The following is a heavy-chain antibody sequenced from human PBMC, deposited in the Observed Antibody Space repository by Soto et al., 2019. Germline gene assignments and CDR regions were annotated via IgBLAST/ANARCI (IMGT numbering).Heavy chain of an antibody. Sequence: GGSLRLSCAASGFTFSSYTLNWVRRAPGKGLEWVATSSDRRTGNTHYSDSVRGRFTLSRDYSRNILFLQMDSLRADDTALYYCTTWLTAYFDYWGRGTQVTVSS. CDR3: TTWLTAYFDY. V-gene: IGHV3-23*01. D-gene: IGHD2-21*02. CDR2: SSDRRTGNT. J-gene: IGHJ4*02. CDR1: GFTFSSYT.